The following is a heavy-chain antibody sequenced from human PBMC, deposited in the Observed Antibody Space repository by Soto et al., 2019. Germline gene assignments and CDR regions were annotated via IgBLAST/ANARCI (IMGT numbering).Heavy chain of an antibody. V-gene: IGHV3-7*05. Sequence: GGSLRLSCAAPRFTFRDYWMTWVRQAPGKGLEWVASIKQDGGDKYYVDSVKGRFTISRDNAKHSLYLQMNSLRAEDTAVYYCARPLFYSDGSVYRCFDSWGQGTQVTVSS. J-gene: IGHJ5*01. CDR1: RFTFRDYW. CDR2: IKQDGGDK. D-gene: IGHD3-22*01. CDR3: ARPLFYSDGSVYRCFDS.